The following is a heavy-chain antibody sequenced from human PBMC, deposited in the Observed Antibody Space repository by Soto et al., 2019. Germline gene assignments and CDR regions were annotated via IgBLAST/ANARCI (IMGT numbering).Heavy chain of an antibody. J-gene: IGHJ4*02. Sequence: QVQLQQWGAGLLKPSETLSLTCAVHGGSFSGYIWTWIRQPPGKGLQWIGQINHSGSTYYNPSLKSRVSISVHTSNDQFSLELSSVTAADTAVYYCARGLITASSYSGGWYYFDSWGQGTLVTVSS. D-gene: IGHD2-15*01. V-gene: IGHV4-34*01. CDR1: GGSFSGYI. CDR2: INHSGST. CDR3: ARGLITASSYSGGWYYFDS.